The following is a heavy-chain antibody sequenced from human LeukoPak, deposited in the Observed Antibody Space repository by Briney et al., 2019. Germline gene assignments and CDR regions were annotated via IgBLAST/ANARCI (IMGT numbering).Heavy chain of an antibody. CDR3: ARERDYDTYFDY. V-gene: IGHV3-53*01. CDR2: RQPGNVS. D-gene: IGHD3-22*01. J-gene: IGHJ4*02. CDR1: GFGVSSNH. Sequence: GGSLRLSCTVSGFGVSSNHVAWVRQAPGKGLEWVSVRQPGNVSYYADSVKGRFATSADSSKNCLYLQMNNLGSEDTALYYCARERDYDTYFDYWGQGTLVIVSS.